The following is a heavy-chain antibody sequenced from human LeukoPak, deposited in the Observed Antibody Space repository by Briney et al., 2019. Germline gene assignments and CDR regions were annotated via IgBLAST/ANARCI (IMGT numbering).Heavy chain of an antibody. Sequence: GGSLRLSCAASGFTVSSNYMSWVRQAPGKGLEWVGFIRSKAYGGTTEYAASVKGRFTISRDDSKSIAYLQMNSLKTEDTAVYYCTAGTVVVPAASGYWGQGTLVTVSS. V-gene: IGHV3-49*04. CDR1: GFTVSSNY. J-gene: IGHJ4*02. CDR2: IRSKAYGGTT. D-gene: IGHD2-2*01. CDR3: TAGTVVVPAASGY.